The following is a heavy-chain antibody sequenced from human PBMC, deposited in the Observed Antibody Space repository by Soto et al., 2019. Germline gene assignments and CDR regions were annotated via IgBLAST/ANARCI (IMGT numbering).Heavy chain of an antibody. V-gene: IGHV3-23*01. CDR1: GFTFSSYA. Sequence: GGSLRLSCAASGFTFSSYAMSWVRQAPGKGLEWVSAISGSGGSTYYADSVKGRFTISRDNSKNTLYLQMNSLRAEDTAVYHCAKSRGGIVVVTAIDYWGQGTLVTVSS. J-gene: IGHJ4*02. CDR2: ISGSGGST. CDR3: AKSRGGIVVVTAIDY. D-gene: IGHD2-21*02.